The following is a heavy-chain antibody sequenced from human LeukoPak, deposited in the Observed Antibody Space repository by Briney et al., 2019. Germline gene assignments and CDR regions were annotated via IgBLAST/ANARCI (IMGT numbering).Heavy chain of an antibody. J-gene: IGHJ4*02. CDR2: IYYSGST. Sequence: SETLSLTCSVSGGSISSYYWSWIRQPPGKGLEWIGYIYYSGSTNHNPSLKSRVTISVDTSKSQFSLKLSSVTAADTAVYYCARRERYCSSTSCYSYFDYWGQGTLVTVSS. D-gene: IGHD2-2*02. V-gene: IGHV4-59*01. CDR3: ARRERYCSSTSCYSYFDY. CDR1: GGSISSYY.